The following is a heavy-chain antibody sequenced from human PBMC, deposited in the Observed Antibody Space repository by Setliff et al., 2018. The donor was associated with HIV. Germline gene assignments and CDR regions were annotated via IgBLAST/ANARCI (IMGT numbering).Heavy chain of an antibody. V-gene: IGHV1-46*01. CDR2: INPSGGST. J-gene: IGHJ3*02. CDR1: GYTFTSYY. D-gene: IGHD7-27*01. CDR3: ARDRVGLTGGGGHDAFDI. Sequence: ASVKVSCKASGYTFTSYYMHWVRQAPGQGLEWMGIINPSGGSTSYAQKFQGRVTMTRDTSTSTVYMELSSLRSEDTAVYYCARDRVGLTGGGGHDAFDIWGQGTMVTVSS.